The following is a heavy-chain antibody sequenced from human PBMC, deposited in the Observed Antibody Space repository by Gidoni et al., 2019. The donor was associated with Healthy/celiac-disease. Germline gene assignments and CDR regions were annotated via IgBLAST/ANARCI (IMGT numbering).Heavy chain of an antibody. D-gene: IGHD5-18*01. V-gene: IGHV3-13*01. CDR2: IGTAGDT. J-gene: IGHJ3*02. CDR3: ARENMVTGAFDI. Sequence: EVQLVESGGGLVQPGGSLRLSCAASGFTFSSYDMHWVRQATGKGLEWVSAIGTAGDTYYPGSVKGRFTISRENAKNSLYLQMNSLRAGDTAVYYCARENMVTGAFDIWGQGTMVTVSS. CDR1: GFTFSSYD.